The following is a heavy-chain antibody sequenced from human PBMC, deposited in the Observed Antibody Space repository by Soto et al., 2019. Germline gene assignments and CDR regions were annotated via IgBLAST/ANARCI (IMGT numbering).Heavy chain of an antibody. CDR1: GFTFSDYY. J-gene: IGHJ4*02. V-gene: IGHV3-11*01. CDR3: ARAPVHLGELSPVGDY. D-gene: IGHD3-16*02. Sequence: GGSLRLSCAASGFTFSDYYMSWIRQAPGKGLEWVSYISSSGSTIYYADSVKGRFTISRDNAKNSLYLQMNSLRAEDTAVYYCARAPVHLGELSPVGDYWGQGTLVTVSS. CDR2: ISSSGSTI.